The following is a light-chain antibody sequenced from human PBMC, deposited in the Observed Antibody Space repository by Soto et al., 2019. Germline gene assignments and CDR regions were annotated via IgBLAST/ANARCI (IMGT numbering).Light chain of an antibody. CDR3: QQYYSYPRT. Sequence: AIRMTQSPSSFSASTGDRVTITCRASQGISSYLAWYQQKPGQAPKLLIYAASTLPSGIPSRFSGSGSGTDFTLTISCLHAEDFATYYCQQYYSYPRTFGQGTKVEIK. V-gene: IGKV1-8*01. J-gene: IGKJ1*01. CDR1: QGISSY. CDR2: AAS.